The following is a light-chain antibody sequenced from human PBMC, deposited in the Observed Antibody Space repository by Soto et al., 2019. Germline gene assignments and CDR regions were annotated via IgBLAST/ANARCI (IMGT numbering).Light chain of an antibody. CDR1: QGISSY. J-gene: IGKJ2*01. CDR3: QHLNSYPYT. CDR2: AAS. V-gene: IGKV1-9*01. Sequence: IQLTQSPSSLSASVRDRVTITCRASQGISSYLAWYQQKPWKAPKLLIYAASTLQSGVPSRFSVSGSWTDFTLTISSLQTEDFATYYCQHLNSYPYTFGQGTKLEIK.